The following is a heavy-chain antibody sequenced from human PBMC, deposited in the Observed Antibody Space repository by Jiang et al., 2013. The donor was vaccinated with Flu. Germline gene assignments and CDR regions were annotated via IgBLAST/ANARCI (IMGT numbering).Heavy chain of an antibody. CDR1: GGSIINYY. CDR3: ARAGRARFFDY. CDR2: IHYSGST. Sequence: GLVKPSETLSLTCTVSGGSIINYYWSWIRQPPGKGLEWIGYIHYSGSTNYNPSLKSRVTISVDTSKNQFSLKLSSVTAADTAVYYXARAGRARFFDYWGQGTLVTVSS. J-gene: IGHJ4*02. V-gene: IGHV4-59*08.